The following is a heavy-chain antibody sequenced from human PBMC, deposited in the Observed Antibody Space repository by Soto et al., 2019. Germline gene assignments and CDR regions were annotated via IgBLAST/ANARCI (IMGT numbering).Heavy chain of an antibody. CDR3: ARSSTIFGLVTTYYYYYMDV. V-gene: IGHV3-48*01. J-gene: IGHJ6*03. CDR1: GFTFSSYS. CDR2: ISSSSTI. Sequence: GGSLRLSCAASGFTFSSYSMNWVRQAPGKGLEWVSYISSSSTIYYADSVKGRFTISRDNAKNSLYLQMNSLRAEDTAVYYCARSSTIFGLVTTYYYYYMDVWGKGTTVTVSS. D-gene: IGHD3-3*01.